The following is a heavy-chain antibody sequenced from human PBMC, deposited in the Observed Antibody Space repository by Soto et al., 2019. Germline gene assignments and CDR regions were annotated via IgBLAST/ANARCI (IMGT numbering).Heavy chain of an antibody. J-gene: IGHJ4*02. CDR3: VRERGISSCWYLGYFDY. CDR2: ISYAGST. CDR1: GGSVNTEDYY. Sequence: PSETLSLTCTVSGGSVNTEDYYWTWIRQHPGKGLEWIGSISYAGSTYFTPSLLSRLTMSVDTSNNQFSLMLTSVTAADTAVYYCVRERGISSCWYLGYFDYWGPGTLVTV. V-gene: IGHV4-31*03. D-gene: IGHD6-13*01.